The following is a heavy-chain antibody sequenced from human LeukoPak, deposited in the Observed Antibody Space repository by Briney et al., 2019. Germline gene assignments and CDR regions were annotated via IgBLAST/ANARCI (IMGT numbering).Heavy chain of an antibody. CDR3: AKGTYNFYFGY. CDR1: GFTLSKHA. Sequence: GGALRLSCAASGFTLSKHAMYWVRQAPGKGLEWVSAITDSGGSTYYTDSVKGRFTISRDNSRNTLYLQMNSLRAEDTAVYYCAKGTYNFYFGYWGQGTLVTVSS. CDR2: ITDSGGST. J-gene: IGHJ4*02. D-gene: IGHD5-24*01. V-gene: IGHV3-23*01.